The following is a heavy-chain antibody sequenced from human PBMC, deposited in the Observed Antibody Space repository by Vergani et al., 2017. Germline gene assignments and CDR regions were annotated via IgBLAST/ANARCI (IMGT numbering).Heavy chain of an antibody. Sequence: DVQLLQSGGDLVQPGGSLKLSCVASGFTFSTHAMSWVRQTPGKGLEWVSTIKNDGGKSHYADFVKGRFAISRDNSKNTVFLQMHSLRAEDTAIYYCVKEKIDLGSYFFDSWGHGILVTVSS. CDR1: GFTFSTHA. CDR2: IKNDGGKS. J-gene: IGHJ4*01. CDR3: VKEKIDLGSYFFDS. V-gene: IGHV3-23*01. D-gene: IGHD2/OR15-2a*01.